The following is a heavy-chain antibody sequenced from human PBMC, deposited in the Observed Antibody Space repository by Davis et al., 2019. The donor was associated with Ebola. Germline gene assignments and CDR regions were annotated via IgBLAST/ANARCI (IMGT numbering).Heavy chain of an antibody. J-gene: IGHJ5*01. CDR2: IKQDGSDK. Sequence: PGGSLRLSCEDSRLTFRGYWMSWVRQTPGKGLEWVANIKQDGSDKNYVDSVKGRFTISRDNAKNSLYLQMNSLRAEDTAVYYCARDSGWSGVVSWGQGTLVTVSS. CDR1: RLTFRGYW. D-gene: IGHD6-19*01. V-gene: IGHV3-7*03. CDR3: ARDSGWSGVVS.